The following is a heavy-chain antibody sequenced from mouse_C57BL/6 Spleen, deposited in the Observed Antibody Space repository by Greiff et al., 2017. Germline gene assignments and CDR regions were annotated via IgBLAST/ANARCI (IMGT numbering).Heavy chain of an antibody. CDR3: ARRGDGYSEGYYYAMDY. D-gene: IGHD2-3*01. J-gene: IGHJ4*01. CDR1: GYTFTSYW. V-gene: IGHV1-50*01. Sequence: QVQLQQPGAELVKPGASVKLSCKASGYTFTSYWMQWVKQRPGQGLEWIGEIDPSGSYTNYNQKFKGKATLTVDTSSSTAYRQLSSLTSEDSAVYYCARRGDGYSEGYYYAMDYWGQGTSVTVSS. CDR2: IDPSGSYT.